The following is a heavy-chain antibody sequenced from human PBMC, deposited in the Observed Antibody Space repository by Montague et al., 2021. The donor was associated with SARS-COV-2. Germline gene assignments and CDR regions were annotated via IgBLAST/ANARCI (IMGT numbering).Heavy chain of an antibody. V-gene: IGHV3-23*03. CDR1: GFTFSGSP. D-gene: IGHD3-9*01. CDR2: IHSGGRSS. Sequence: SLRLSCAASGFTFSGSPMSWVRQAPGKGLEWVSVIHSGGRSSYYGKSVEGRFTVSRDNSKNTVYLQMNNLSAEDTAVYYCAKVGDLMAGYSLVNLDNWGQGTLVIVSS. CDR3: AKVGDLMAGYSLVNLDN. J-gene: IGHJ4*02.